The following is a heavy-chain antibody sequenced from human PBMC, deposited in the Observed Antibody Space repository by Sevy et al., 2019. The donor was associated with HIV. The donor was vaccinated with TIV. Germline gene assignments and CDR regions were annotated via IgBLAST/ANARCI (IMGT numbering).Heavy chain of an antibody. CDR1: GFTFSSYG. V-gene: IGHV3-33*03. D-gene: IGHD6-19*01. CDR3: AKDGGIGWRILRGLDY. Sequence: GGSLRLSCAASGFTFSSYGIHWVRQAPGPGLERVAVIWYDGNNKYYADSVKGRFTISRDKSKNKLYLQMNSLRAEDTAVYYCAKDGGIGWRILRGLDYWGQGTLVTVSS. J-gene: IGHJ4*02. CDR2: IWYDGNNK.